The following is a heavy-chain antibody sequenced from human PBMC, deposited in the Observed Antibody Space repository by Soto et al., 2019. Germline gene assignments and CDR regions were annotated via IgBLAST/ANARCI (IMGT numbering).Heavy chain of an antibody. Sequence: EVQLLESGGGLVQPGGSLRLSCAASGFTFSSYAMSWVRQAPGKGQEWVSDISGSGGSTYYANSVKGRFTISRDNSKNTLYLQMNSLRAEYTAVYYCAKAEGSVDYWGQGTLVTVSS. CDR1: GFTFSSYA. V-gene: IGHV3-23*01. CDR3: AKAEGSVDY. D-gene: IGHD1-26*01. CDR2: ISGSGGST. J-gene: IGHJ4*02.